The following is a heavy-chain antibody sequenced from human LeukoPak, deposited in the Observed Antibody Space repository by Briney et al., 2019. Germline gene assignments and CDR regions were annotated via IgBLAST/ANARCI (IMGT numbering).Heavy chain of an antibody. D-gene: IGHD3-10*01. CDR2: MNPNSGNT. Sequence: ASVKVSCKASGYTFTSYDINWVRQATGQGLEWMGWMNPNSGNTGYAQKFQGRVTMTRNTSISTAYMELSSLRSEDTAVYYCARGETSHYGSGSYYWGQGTLVTVSS. V-gene: IGHV1-8*01. CDR3: ARGETSHYGSGSYY. J-gene: IGHJ4*02. CDR1: GYTFTSYD.